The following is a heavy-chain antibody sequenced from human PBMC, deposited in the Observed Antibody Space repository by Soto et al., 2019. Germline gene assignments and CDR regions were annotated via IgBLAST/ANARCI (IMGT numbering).Heavy chain of an antibody. Sequence: PGGSLRLSCAASGFTFSSYSMNWVRQAPGKGLEWVSSISSSSSYIYYADSVKGRFTISRDNAKNSLYLQMNSLRAEDTAVYYCARLNGSGSYYTAFSDYWGQGTLVTVS. J-gene: IGHJ4*02. D-gene: IGHD3-10*01. CDR3: ARLNGSGSYYTAFSDY. CDR1: GFTFSSYS. CDR2: ISSSSSYI. V-gene: IGHV3-21*01.